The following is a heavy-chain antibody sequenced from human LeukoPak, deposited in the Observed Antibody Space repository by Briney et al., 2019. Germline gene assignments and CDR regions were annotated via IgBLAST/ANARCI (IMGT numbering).Heavy chain of an antibody. CDR3: ARGAQYCSGGSCYSHYYYYMDV. CDR1: GYTFTYRY. J-gene: IGHJ6*03. Sequence: GASVKVSCKASGYTFTYRYLHWVRQAPGQALEWMGWITPFNGNTNYVQKFQDRVTITRDRSMSTAYMELSSLRSEDTAMYYCARGAQYCSGGSCYSHYYYYMDVWGKGTTVTVSS. D-gene: IGHD2-15*01. V-gene: IGHV1-45*02. CDR2: ITPFNGNT.